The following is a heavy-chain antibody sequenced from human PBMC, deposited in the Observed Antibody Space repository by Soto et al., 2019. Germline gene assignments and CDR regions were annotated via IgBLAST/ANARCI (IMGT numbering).Heavy chain of an antibody. CDR1: GYTFTGYY. Sequence: ASVKVSCKASGYTFTGYYMHWVRQAPGQGLEWMGWINPNSGDTNDAQKFQGWVTMTRDTSISTAYMELSRLRSDDTAVYYCARSGYSYGYYFDYWGQGTLVTVSS. D-gene: IGHD5-18*01. J-gene: IGHJ4*02. CDR3: ARSGYSYGYYFDY. CDR2: INPNSGDT. V-gene: IGHV1-2*04.